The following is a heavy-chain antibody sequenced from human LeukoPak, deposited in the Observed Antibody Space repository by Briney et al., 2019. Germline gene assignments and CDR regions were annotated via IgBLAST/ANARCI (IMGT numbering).Heavy chain of an antibody. Sequence: PSETLSLTCAVSGGSISSSNWWSWVRQPPGKGLEWIGEIYHSGSTNYNPSLKSRVTISVDKSKNQFSLKLSSVTAADTAVYYCARSFGELYNWFDPWGQGTLVTVSS. V-gene: IGHV4-4*02. J-gene: IGHJ5*02. D-gene: IGHD3-10*01. CDR3: ARSFGELYNWFDP. CDR2: IYHSGST. CDR1: GGSISSSNW.